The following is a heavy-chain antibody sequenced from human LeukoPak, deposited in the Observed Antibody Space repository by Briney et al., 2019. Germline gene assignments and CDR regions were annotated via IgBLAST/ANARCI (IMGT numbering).Heavy chain of an antibody. V-gene: IGHV1-69*05. CDR3: ARAPIVVVPAAKSNYYYYYMDV. D-gene: IGHD2-2*01. CDR1: GGTFSSYA. Sequence: SVKVSCKASGGTFSSYAISWVRQAPGQGLEWMGGIIPIFGTANYAQKFQGRVTITTDESTSTAYMELSSLRSEDTAVYYCARAPIVVVPAAKSNYYYYYMDVWGKGTTVTVSS. J-gene: IGHJ6*03. CDR2: IIPIFGTA.